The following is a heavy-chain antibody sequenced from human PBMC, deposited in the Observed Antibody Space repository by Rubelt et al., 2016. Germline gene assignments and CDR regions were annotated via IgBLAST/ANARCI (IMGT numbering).Heavy chain of an antibody. D-gene: IGHD2-21*02. Sequence: EVQLVESGGGLAQPGGSLRLSCAASGFTFSNYAMTWVRQAPGKGLEWVSITSGSGDSRYYADTGRGRFRISGDNSKNTLYLQMNSLRAEDTAVYYCARAVSSDCRTCDYWGQGTLVTVSS. CDR1: GFTFSNYA. CDR2: TSGSGDSR. V-gene: IGHV3-23*04. J-gene: IGHJ4*02. CDR3: ARAVSSDCRTCDY.